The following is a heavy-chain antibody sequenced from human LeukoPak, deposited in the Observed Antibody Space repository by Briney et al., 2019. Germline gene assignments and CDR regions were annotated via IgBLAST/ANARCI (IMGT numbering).Heavy chain of an antibody. Sequence: GSLRLSRAASGFTFSLYTMNWVRQTPGKGLEWVSCISGDSTYIYYADSVKGRFTISRDNAKNSLYLQMNSLRAEDTAVYYCAELGITMIGGVWGKGTTVTISS. CDR3: AELGITMIGGV. V-gene: IGHV3-21*01. J-gene: IGHJ6*04. CDR2: ISGDSTYI. D-gene: IGHD3-10*02. CDR1: GFTFSLYT.